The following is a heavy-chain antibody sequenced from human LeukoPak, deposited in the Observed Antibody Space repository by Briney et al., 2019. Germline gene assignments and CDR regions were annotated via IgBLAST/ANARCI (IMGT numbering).Heavy chain of an antibody. CDR3: AKVTTVTRVRNAFDI. CDR1: GFTFSSYG. D-gene: IGHD4-17*01. Sequence: GGSLRLSCAASGFTFSSYGMHWVRQAPGKGLEWVAVISYDGSNKYYADSVKGRFTISRDNSKNTLYLQMNSLRAEDTAVYYCAKVTTVTRVRNAFDIWGQGTMVTVSS. V-gene: IGHV3-30*18. CDR2: ISYDGSNK. J-gene: IGHJ3*02.